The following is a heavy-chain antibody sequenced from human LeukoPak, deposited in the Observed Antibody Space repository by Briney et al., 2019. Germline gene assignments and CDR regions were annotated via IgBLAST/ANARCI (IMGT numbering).Heavy chain of an antibody. V-gene: IGHV3-7*01. CDR2: IKQDGSEK. CDR1: GFTVSGYW. Sequence: PGGSLRLSCAASGFTVSGYWMSWVRQAPGKGLEWVANIKQDGSEKYYVDSVKGRFTISRDNAKNSLYLQINSLRAEDTAVYYCARDAFVGFGELPLLPGGDYWGQGTLVTVSS. D-gene: IGHD3-10*01. CDR3: ARDAFVGFGELPLLPGGDY. J-gene: IGHJ4*02.